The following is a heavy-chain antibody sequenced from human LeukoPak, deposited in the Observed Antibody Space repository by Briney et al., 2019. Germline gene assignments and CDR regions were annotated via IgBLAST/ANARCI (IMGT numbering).Heavy chain of an antibody. D-gene: IGHD1-26*01. CDR1: GFTFSNYD. Sequence: GRSLRLSCAASGFTFSNYDMHWVRQAPGKGLEWVAVIWYDGGIKYYADSVKGRFTISRDNSKNTVHLQMNSLSTEDTAVYYCAKDRAEATRRSLDYWGQGTLVTVSS. J-gene: IGHJ4*02. CDR3: AKDRAEATRRSLDY. CDR2: IWYDGGIK. V-gene: IGHV3-33*06.